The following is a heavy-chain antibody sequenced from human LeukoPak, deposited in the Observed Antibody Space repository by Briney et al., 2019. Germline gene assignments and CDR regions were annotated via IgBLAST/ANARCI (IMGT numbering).Heavy chain of an antibody. D-gene: IGHD2-15*01. CDR2: IYYSGST. V-gene: IGHV4-59*01. J-gene: IGHJ5*02. CDR3: ARDQGYKATTGRGWSDP. Sequence: SETLSLTCTVSGGSISSYYWSWIRQPPGKGLEWIGYIYYSGSTNYNPSLKSRVTISVDTSKNQFSLKLSSVTAADTAVYYCARDQGYKATTGRGWSDPWGQGTLVTVSS. CDR1: GGSISSYY.